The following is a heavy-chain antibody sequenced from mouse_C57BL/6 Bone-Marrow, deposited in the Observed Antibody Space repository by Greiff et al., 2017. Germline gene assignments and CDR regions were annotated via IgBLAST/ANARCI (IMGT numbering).Heavy chain of an antibody. CDR1: GYTFTNYW. J-gene: IGHJ4*01. CDR3: ARREANCDPYYAMDD. V-gene: IGHV1-63*01. Sequence: QVQLQQSGAELVRPGTSVKMSCKASGYTFTNYWIGWAKQRPGHGLEWIGDIYPGGGYTNYNEKFKGKATLTADKSSSTAYMQFSSLTSEDSAIYDCARREANCDPYYAMDDWGQGTSVTVSS. D-gene: IGHD4-1*01. CDR2: IYPGGGYT.